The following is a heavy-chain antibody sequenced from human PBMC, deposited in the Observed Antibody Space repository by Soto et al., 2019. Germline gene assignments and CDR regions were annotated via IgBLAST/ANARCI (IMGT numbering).Heavy chain of an antibody. V-gene: IGHV1-18*01. Sequence: ASVKVSCKASGYSFTIYGITWVRQAPGQGLEWMGWISTYDGNTNYAQNFQGRVSMARDTSTSTAYMELRSLRSDDTAVYYCARDRGRSCIGGICPFDYWGQGTLVTVSS. D-gene: IGHD2-15*01. J-gene: IGHJ4*02. CDR2: ISTYDGNT. CDR1: GYSFTIYG. CDR3: ARDRGRSCIGGICPFDY.